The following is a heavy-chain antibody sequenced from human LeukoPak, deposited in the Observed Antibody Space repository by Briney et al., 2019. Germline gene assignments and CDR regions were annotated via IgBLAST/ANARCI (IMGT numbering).Heavy chain of an antibody. CDR2: IYSGGST. V-gene: IGHV3-66*01. D-gene: IGHD2-2*01. Sequence: PGGSLRLSCAASGFTVSSNYMSWVRQAPGKGLEWVSVIYSGGSTYYADSVKGRFTTSRDNSKNTLYLQMNSLRAEDTAVYYCARVLGYCSSTSCYASDYWGQGTLVTVSS. J-gene: IGHJ4*02. CDR3: ARVLGYCSSTSCYASDY. CDR1: GFTVSSNY.